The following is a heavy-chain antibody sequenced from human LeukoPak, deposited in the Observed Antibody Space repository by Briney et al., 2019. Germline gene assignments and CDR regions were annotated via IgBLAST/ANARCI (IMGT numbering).Heavy chain of an antibody. D-gene: IGHD3-10*01. CDR3: ARGNFLVRGVIIRARGMDV. CDR2: INHSGST. V-gene: IGHV4-34*01. CDR1: GGSFSGYY. J-gene: IGHJ6*02. Sequence: PSETLSLTCAVYGGSFSGYYWSRIRQPPGKGLEWIGEINHSGSTNYNPSLKSRVTISVDTSKNQFSLKLSSVTAADTAVYYCARGNFLVRGVIIRARGMDVWGQGTTVTVSS.